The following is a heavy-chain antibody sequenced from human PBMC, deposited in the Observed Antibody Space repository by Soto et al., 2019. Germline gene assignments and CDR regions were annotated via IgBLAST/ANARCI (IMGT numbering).Heavy chain of an antibody. V-gene: IGHV4-4*02. Sequence: SETLSLTCAVSGGSISSDSWWSWVRQPPGKGLEWIGRMYHSGTTNYNPSLKSRLSISVDRSKNQFSLRMSSVTAADTAVYYCARGRSGSLLDYWGQGTQVTVSS. D-gene: IGHD1-26*01. CDR1: GGSISSDSW. CDR3: ARGRSGSLLDY. J-gene: IGHJ4*02. CDR2: MYHSGTT.